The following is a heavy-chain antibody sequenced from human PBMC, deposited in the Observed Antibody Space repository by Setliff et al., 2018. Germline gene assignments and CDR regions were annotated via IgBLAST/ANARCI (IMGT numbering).Heavy chain of an antibody. J-gene: IGHJ3*02. CDR1: GGSISGYY. V-gene: IGHV4-59*08. D-gene: IGHD4-17*01. CDR2: IYYTGSP. CDR3: ARPHGGDYAFDI. Sequence: SETLSLTCTVSGGSISGYYWSWIRQPPGKGREWIGNIYYTGSPSYSPPLRSRGTISVDTSKNKFSLSLSSVTAADTAVYYCARPHGGDYAFDIWGQGTMVTVSS.